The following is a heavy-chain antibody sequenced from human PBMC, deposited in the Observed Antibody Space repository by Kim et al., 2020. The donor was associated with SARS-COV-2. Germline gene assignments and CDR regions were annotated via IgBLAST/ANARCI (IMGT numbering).Heavy chain of an antibody. CDR1: GGSISSYY. Sequence: SETLSLTCTVSGGSISSYYWSWIRQPPGKGLEWIGYIYYSGSTNYNPSLKSRVTISVDTSKNQFSLKLSSVTAADTAVYYCARDKRMVRGVPYSYYGMDVWGQGTTVTVSS. CDR2: IYYSGST. J-gene: IGHJ6*02. CDR3: ARDKRMVRGVPYSYYGMDV. V-gene: IGHV4-59*13. D-gene: IGHD3-10*01.